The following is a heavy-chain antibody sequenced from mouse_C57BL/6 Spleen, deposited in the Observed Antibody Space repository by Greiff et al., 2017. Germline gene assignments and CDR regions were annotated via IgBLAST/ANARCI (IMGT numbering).Heavy chain of an antibody. V-gene: IGHV1-18*01. CDR3: ARGGDYGSSYGFAY. Sequence: EVQLQESGPELVKPGASVKIPCKASGYTFTDYNMDWVKQSHGKSLEWIGDINPNNGGTIYNQKFKGKATLTVDTSSSTAYMELRSLTSEDTAVYYCARGGDYGSSYGFAYWGQGTLVTVSA. D-gene: IGHD1-1*01. CDR2: INPNNGGT. J-gene: IGHJ3*01. CDR1: GYTFTDYN.